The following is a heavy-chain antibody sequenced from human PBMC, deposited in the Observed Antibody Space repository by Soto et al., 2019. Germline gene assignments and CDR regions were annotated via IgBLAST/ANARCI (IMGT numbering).Heavy chain of an antibody. CDR3: ASGDCSSTRCLRDYYYYGMDV. CDR2: IIPIFGTA. V-gene: IGHV1-69*06. D-gene: IGHD2-2*01. J-gene: IGHJ6*02. Sequence: QVQLAQSGAEVKKPGSSVKVSCKASGGTFSSYAISWVRQAPGQGLEWMGGIIPIFGTANYAQKFQGRVTITADKSTSTAYMELSSLRSEDTAVYYCASGDCSSTRCLRDYYYYGMDVWGQGTTVTVSS. CDR1: GGTFSSYA.